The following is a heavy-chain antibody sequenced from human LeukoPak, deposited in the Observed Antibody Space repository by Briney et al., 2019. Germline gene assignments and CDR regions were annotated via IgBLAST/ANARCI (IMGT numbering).Heavy chain of an antibody. D-gene: IGHD5-18*01. CDR1: GFALYKYN. CDR3: ARDTYGYQFPLDV. Sequence: ASVRVSCKASGFALYKYNIVWVRQAPGQGLEWVGWITAFNGNTNYAQKVQGRVTMTTDTSTSTSYMELRNLRSDDTAMYYCARDTYGYQFPLDVWGKGTTVIISS. J-gene: IGHJ6*04. CDR2: ITAFNGNT. V-gene: IGHV1-18*04.